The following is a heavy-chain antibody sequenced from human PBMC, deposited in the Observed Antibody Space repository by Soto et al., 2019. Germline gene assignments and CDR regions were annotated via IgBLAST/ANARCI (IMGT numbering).Heavy chain of an antibody. J-gene: IGHJ3*01. V-gene: IGHV1-69*02. CDR1: GGTFNTYT. Sequence: QVHLIQSGAEVKKPGSSVKVSCKAAGGTFNTYTLIWVRQAPGHGLEWMGRIIPMVTVTNSAQKFQGRLTLTADKSTGTAFMELTSLRSDDTAVYYCSIGSWSAETFDVWGQGTIVTVSS. D-gene: IGHD2-2*01. CDR2: IIPMVTVT. CDR3: SIGSWSAETFDV.